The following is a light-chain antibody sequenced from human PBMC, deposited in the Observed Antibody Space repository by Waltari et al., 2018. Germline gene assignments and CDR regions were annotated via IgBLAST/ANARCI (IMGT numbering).Light chain of an antibody. CDR1: SGHSSHV. CDR2: VNSDGSQ. V-gene: IGLV4-69*01. Sequence: QLVLTQSPSASASLGASVKLTCTLSSGHSSHVIAWHQQQPEKGPRFLMKVNSDGSQSKGDKIPDRFSGSSSGAEHYLTISCLQSEDEADYYCQTGGHGTWVFGGGTKLTVL. J-gene: IGLJ3*02. CDR3: QTGGHGTWV.